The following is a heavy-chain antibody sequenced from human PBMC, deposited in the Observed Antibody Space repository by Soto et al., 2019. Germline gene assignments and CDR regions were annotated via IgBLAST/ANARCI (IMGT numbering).Heavy chain of an antibody. J-gene: IGHJ4*02. Sequence: SETLSLTCTVSGGSVSSGSYHWSWIRQPPGKGLEWIGYIYYSGSTNYNPSLKSRVTISVDTSKNQFSLKLSSVTAADTAVYYCARVTARPGSDYWGQGTLVTVSS. D-gene: IGHD6-6*01. CDR1: GGSVSSGSYH. V-gene: IGHV4-61*01. CDR3: ARVTARPGSDY. CDR2: IYYSGST.